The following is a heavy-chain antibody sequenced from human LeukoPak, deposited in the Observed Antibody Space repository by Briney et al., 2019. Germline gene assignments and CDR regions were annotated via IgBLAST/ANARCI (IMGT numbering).Heavy chain of an antibody. CDR3: AKLGPSAWYEAFDI. CDR1: GGSINNYY. D-gene: IGHD6-19*01. Sequence: SETLSLTCTVSGGSINNYYWSWVRQPPGKGLEWIGYIYYSGSTNLNPSLKSRVTISVDTSKNQFSLRLTSVTAADTAVYYCAKLGPSAWYEAFDIWGQGTMVTVSS. V-gene: IGHV4-59*01. CDR2: IYYSGST. J-gene: IGHJ3*02.